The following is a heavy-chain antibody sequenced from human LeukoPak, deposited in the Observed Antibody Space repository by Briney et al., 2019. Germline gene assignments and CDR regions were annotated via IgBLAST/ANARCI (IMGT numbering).Heavy chain of an antibody. CDR3: ARGSTPNWKSPYNWFDP. Sequence: SETLSPTCAVYGGSFSRYYWSWIRQPPGKGLEWIGEINHSGSTNYNPSLKSRVTISVDTSKNQFSLKLSSVTAADTAVYYCARGSTPNWKSPYNWFDPWGQGTMVTVSS. V-gene: IGHV4-34*01. D-gene: IGHD1-20*01. CDR1: GGSFSRYY. J-gene: IGHJ5*02. CDR2: INHSGST.